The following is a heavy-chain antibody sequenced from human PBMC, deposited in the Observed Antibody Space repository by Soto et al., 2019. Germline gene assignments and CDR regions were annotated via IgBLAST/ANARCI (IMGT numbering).Heavy chain of an antibody. J-gene: IGHJ6*02. CDR1: GCSISSSNW. V-gene: IGHV4-4*02. CDR2: IYHSGST. Sequence: SETLSLTCAVSGCSISSSNWWIWVRQPPGKGLEWIGEIYHSGSTNYNPSLKSRVTISVDKSKNQFSLKLSSVTAADTAVYYCARVSGSYYYGMDVWGQGTTVTVSS. CDR3: ARVSGSYYYGMDV. D-gene: IGHD1-26*01.